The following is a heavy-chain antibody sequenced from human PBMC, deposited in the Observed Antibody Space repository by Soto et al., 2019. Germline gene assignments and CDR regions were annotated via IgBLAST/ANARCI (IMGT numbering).Heavy chain of an antibody. V-gene: IGHV2-5*02. J-gene: IGHJ6*02. CDR3: AYLPCSGGSCYWFSFSGMDV. CDR1: GFSLSTSGVG. CDR2: IYWADDK. Sequence: QITLKESGPTLVKPTQTLTLTCTFSGFSLSTSGVGVAWIRQPPGKALEWLALIYWADDKRYRPSLESRLTITKDTSKIQVVLTMTNMDSVDTATYYCAYLPCSGGSCYWFSFSGMDVWGQGTKVTVSS. D-gene: IGHD2-15*01.